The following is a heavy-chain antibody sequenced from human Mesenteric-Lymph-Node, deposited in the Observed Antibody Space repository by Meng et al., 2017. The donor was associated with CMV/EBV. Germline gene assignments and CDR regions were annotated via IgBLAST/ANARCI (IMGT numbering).Heavy chain of an antibody. Sequence: GGSLRLSCAASGFTFSNFAMSWVRQAPGKGLEWVSPITASGGSTYYADSVKGRFTISRDNSKNTLYLQMNSLRAEDTAVYYCAKGLYYDFWSGYPGFDYWGQGTLVTVSS. CDR1: GFTFSNFA. CDR3: AKGLYYDFWSGYPGFDY. V-gene: IGHV3-23*01. CDR2: ITASGGST. J-gene: IGHJ4*02. D-gene: IGHD3-3*01.